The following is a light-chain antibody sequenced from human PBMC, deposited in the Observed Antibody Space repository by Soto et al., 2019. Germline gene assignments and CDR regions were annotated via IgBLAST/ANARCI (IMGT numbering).Light chain of an antibody. Sequence: RQPPYTLYLSHRERATLYCRASQSVRNTYLAWYQQKPGQAPRLLIYGASNRATGIPARFSGSGSGTEFTLTISSLQSEDFAVYYCQQYNNWPLITFCQGTRLEIK. V-gene: IGKV3D-15*01. J-gene: IGKJ5*01. CDR2: GAS. CDR1: QSVRNTY. CDR3: QQYNNWPLIT.